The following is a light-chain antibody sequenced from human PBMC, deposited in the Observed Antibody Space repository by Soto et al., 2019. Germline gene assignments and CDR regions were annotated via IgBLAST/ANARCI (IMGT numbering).Light chain of an antibody. CDR2: GAS. V-gene: IGKV3-20*01. J-gene: IGKJ2*01. Sequence: EIVLTQSQCTLSLYQGERASLSCMASQSVSSSYLSWYQQKPGQAPRIIIYGASSSATRIPDRFSGRWSGSDFSRTSSREEPADFAVYYCQQYGIYPPYTLGQGTQLEIK. CDR1: QSVSSSY. CDR3: QQYGIYPPYT.